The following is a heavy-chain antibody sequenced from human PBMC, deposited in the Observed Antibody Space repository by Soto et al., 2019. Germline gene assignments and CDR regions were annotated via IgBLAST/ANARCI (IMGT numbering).Heavy chain of an antibody. CDR1: GFTFSSYG. CDR3: VSDRGYGHVSVPYS. Sequence: QAQLVESGGGVVQPGRSLRLSCAASGFTFSSYGMHWVRQAPGTGLEWVAVISYDGGLQHYADSVKGRFTISRDNSKNMVLVQMNSRRAEDTAVYYCVSDRGYGHVSVPYSWCQGTLVSVSS. V-gene: IGHV3-30*03. J-gene: IGHJ4*02. CDR2: ISYDGGLQ. D-gene: IGHD3-10*01.